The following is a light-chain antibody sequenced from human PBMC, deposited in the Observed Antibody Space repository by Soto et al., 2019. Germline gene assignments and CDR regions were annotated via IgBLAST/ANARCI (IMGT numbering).Light chain of an antibody. CDR1: RSVLSNSNNKNY. V-gene: IGKV4-1*01. Sequence: DFVMTQSPDSVAVSLGERATINCKSSRSVLSNSNNKNYLAWYQQKPGQPPELLIYWASTRESGVPDRFSGSGSGTDFTLTISSLQAGDVAVYYCQQYYSIPYTFGQGTKLEIK. CDR2: WAS. CDR3: QQYYSIPYT. J-gene: IGKJ2*01.